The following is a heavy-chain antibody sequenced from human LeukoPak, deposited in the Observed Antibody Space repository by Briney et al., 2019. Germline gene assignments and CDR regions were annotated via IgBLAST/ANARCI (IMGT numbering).Heavy chain of an antibody. CDR2: INHSGST. V-gene: IGHV4-34*01. CDR1: GGSFSGYY. J-gene: IGHJ5*02. Sequence: SETLSLTCAVYGGSFSGYYWSWIRQLPGKGLGWIGEINHSGSTNYNPSLKSRVTISVDTSKNQFSLKLSSVTAADTAVYYCARGRWYGNWFDPWGQGTLVTVSS. D-gene: IGHD3-10*01. CDR3: ARGRWYGNWFDP.